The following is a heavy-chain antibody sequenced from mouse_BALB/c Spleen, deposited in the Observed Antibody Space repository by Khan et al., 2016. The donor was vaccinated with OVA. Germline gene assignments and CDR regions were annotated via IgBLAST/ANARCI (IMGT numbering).Heavy chain of an antibody. V-gene: IGHV1S137*01. CDR2: ISTYYGDA. CDR1: GYTFTDFA. Sequence: QVQLQQSGAELVRPGVSVKISCKGSGYTFTDFAMHWVKQSHAKSLEWIGVISTYYGDASYNQKFKGKATVTVDKSSSTAYMELARLTSEDSAIYYGARGSGNSRFAYWGQGTLVTVSA. D-gene: IGHD1-3*01. J-gene: IGHJ3*01. CDR3: ARGSGNSRFAY.